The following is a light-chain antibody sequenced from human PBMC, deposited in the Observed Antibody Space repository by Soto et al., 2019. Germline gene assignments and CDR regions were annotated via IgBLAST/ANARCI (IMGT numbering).Light chain of an antibody. CDR3: QQRRNWPST. Sequence: EIVLTQSPATLSLSPGERATLSCRASQSVNSYLAWYQQKPGQAPRLLIYDASNRATGIPARFSGSGSGTDFTLTISSLEPEDFAVYYCQQRRNWPSTFGQGTKLEIK. V-gene: IGKV3-11*01. CDR2: DAS. J-gene: IGKJ2*01. CDR1: QSVNSY.